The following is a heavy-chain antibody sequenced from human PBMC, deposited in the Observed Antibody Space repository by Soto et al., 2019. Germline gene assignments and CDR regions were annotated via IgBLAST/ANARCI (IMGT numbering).Heavy chain of an antibody. CDR2: ISSSSSYI. V-gene: IGHV3-11*05. Sequence: GGSLRLSCAASGFTFGDYYMSWIRQAPGKGLEWVSYISSSSSYIYYADSVKGRFTISRDNAKNSLYLQMNSLRAEDTAVYYCARDADILTVSDAFDIWGQGTMVTVSS. J-gene: IGHJ3*02. D-gene: IGHD3-9*01. CDR1: GFTFGDYY. CDR3: ARDADILTVSDAFDI.